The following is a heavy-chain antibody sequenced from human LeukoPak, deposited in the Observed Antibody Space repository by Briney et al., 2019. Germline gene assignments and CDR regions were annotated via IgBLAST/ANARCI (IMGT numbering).Heavy chain of an antibody. CDR2: INPNSGGT. J-gene: IGHJ5*02. Sequence: ASVKVSCKASGYTFTGYYMHWVRQAPGQGLEWMGWINPNSGGTNYAQKFQGRVTMTRDTSISTAYMELSRLRSNDTAVYYCARNGGDYYDSSGYYQGWFDPWGQGTLVTVSS. D-gene: IGHD3-22*01. V-gene: IGHV1-2*02. CDR1: GYTFTGYY. CDR3: ARNGGDYYDSSGYYQGWFDP.